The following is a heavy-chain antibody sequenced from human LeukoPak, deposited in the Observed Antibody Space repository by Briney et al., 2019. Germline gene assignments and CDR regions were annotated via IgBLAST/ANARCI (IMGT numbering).Heavy chain of an antibody. CDR2: IYASGST. D-gene: IGHD3-3*01. V-gene: IGHV4-61*02. J-gene: IGHJ6*02. Sequence: SETLSLTCTVSGGSISSGSYYGIWIRQPAGKGLEWVGRIYASGSTNYNPSLQSRVTISIDTSKTQFSLKLSSVTAADTAVYYCARDRANAIFGKYYGMAVWGQGTTVTVSS. CDR1: GGSISSGSYY. CDR3: ARDRANAIFGKYYGMAV.